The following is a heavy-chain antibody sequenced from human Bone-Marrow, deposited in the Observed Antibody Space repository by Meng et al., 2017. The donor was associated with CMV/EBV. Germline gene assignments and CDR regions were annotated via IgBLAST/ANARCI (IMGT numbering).Heavy chain of an antibody. D-gene: IGHD3-22*01. CDR3: ARNAGDDSSGYYYRVSDGMDV. J-gene: IGHJ6*02. V-gene: IGHV3-48*04. Sequence: GESLKISCAASGFTFSSYSMNWVRQAPGKGLEWVSYISSSSSTIYYADSVKGRFTISRDNAKNSLYLQMNSLRAEDTAVYYCARNAGDDSSGYYYRVSDGMDVWGQGTTVTVSS. CDR2: ISSSSSTI. CDR1: GFTFSSYS.